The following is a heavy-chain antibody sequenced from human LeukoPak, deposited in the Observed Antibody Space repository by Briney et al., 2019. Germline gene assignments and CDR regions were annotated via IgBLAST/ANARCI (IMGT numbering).Heavy chain of an antibody. CDR3: TTGVIAEYYYYGMDV. Sequence: TGGSLRLSCAASRFTFSNAWMSWVRQAPGKGLEWVGRIESKTDGGTTDYAAPVKGRFTISRDDSKNTLYLQMNSLKTEDTAVYYCTTGVIAEYYYYGMDVWGQGTTVTVSS. J-gene: IGHJ6*02. CDR2: IESKTDGGTT. V-gene: IGHV3-15*04. D-gene: IGHD2-21*01. CDR1: RFTFSNAW.